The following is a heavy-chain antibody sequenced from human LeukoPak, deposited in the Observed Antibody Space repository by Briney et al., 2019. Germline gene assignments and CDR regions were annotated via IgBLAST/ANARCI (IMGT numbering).Heavy chain of an antibody. J-gene: IGHJ4*02. CDR1: GFTFSNHG. V-gene: IGHV3-23*01. Sequence: GSLRLSCAASGFTFSNHGMNWVRQAPGKGLEWLSGVSPPGGGTYYADSVKGRFTIFRDDSKNTLSLQMNSLRVEDTAVYYCARDLAWGAFGYWGQGTLVTVSS. D-gene: IGHD7-27*01. CDR3: ARDLAWGAFGY. CDR2: VSPPGGGT.